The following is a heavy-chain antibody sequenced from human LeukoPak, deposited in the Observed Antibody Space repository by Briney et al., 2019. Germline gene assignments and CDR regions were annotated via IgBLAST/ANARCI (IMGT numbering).Heavy chain of an antibody. D-gene: IGHD3-3*01. J-gene: IGHJ4*02. CDR1: GYTFTTYG. CDR2: INPYNGNT. Sequence: ASVKVSCKASGYTFTTYGISWVRQAPGQGXEWMGWINPYNGNTDYGQKFQGRFTMTTDTSTSTAYTELRSLRSDDTAVYYCARELYGRFEYWGQGTLVTVSS. V-gene: IGHV1-18*01. CDR3: ARELYGRFEY.